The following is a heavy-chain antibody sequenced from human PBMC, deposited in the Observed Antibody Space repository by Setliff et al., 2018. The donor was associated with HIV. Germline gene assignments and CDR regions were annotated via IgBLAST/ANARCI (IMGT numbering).Heavy chain of an antibody. CDR1: GFNFRNYN. CDR3: VRDKSWAFDY. V-gene: IGHV3-21*01. J-gene: IGHJ4*02. Sequence: GGSLRLSCAASGFNFRNYNMNWVRQAPGKGLEWVSCITSGSGYIYYADSVKGRFTISRDSAKKLVYLQMNSLRAEDTAVYYCVRDKSWAFDYWGQGTLVTVSS. CDR2: ITSGSGYI.